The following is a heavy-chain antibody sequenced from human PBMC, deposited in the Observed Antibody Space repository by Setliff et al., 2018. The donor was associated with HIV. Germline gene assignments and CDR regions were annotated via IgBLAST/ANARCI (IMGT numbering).Heavy chain of an antibody. Sequence: PGASLKISCAASGFTFSSYAMSWVRQAPGKGLEWVSAISSGIGTTYYADSVKGRFTISRDNSKNTLYLQMNSLRAEDTATYYCAKAKTQLWGQGTLVTVSS. J-gene: IGHJ4*02. CDR3: AKAKTQL. V-gene: IGHV3-23*01. CDR2: ISSGIGTT. CDR1: GFTFSSYA. D-gene: IGHD6-13*01.